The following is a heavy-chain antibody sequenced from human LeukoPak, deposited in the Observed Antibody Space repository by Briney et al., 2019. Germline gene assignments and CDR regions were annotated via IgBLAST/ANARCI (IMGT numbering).Heavy chain of an antibody. CDR3: AREKVAVAAPFDY. V-gene: IGHV1-8*01. CDR2: MNPNSGNT. D-gene: IGHD2-15*01. J-gene: IGHJ4*02. Sequence: ASVKVSCKASGYTFTSYDINWVRQATGQGLEWMGWMNPNSGNTGYAQKFQGRVTMTRDTSTSTVYMELSSLRSEDTAVYYCAREKVAVAAPFDYWGQGTLVTVSS. CDR1: GYTFTSYD.